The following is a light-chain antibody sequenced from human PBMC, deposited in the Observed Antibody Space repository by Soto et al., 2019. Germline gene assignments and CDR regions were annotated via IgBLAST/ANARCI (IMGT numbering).Light chain of an antibody. V-gene: IGKV3-15*01. CDR2: GAS. J-gene: IGKJ1*01. CDR3: QQYNNWPRT. CDR1: QSVSSN. Sequence: EIVMTQSPATLSVSPGERATLSCRASQSVSSNLAWYQQKPGQAPRLLIYGASTRATGIPARFSGSGSGTDFTLTISSLQSEDFAVYYCQQYNNWPRTFGQGTKAEIK.